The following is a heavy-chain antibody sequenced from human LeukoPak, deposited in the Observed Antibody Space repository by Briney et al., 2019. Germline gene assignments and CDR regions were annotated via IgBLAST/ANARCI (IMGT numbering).Heavy chain of an antibody. CDR3: ASDVPENAAQIDY. CDR2: IRSKSDGGTT. CDR1: GFTFTNAW. V-gene: IGHV3-15*01. J-gene: IGHJ4*02. D-gene: IGHD2-15*01. Sequence: PGGSLRLSCAASGFTFTNAWMSWVRQAPGKGLELVGRIRSKSDGGTTDYAAPVKGRFTIPRDDSTNTLYLQMTSLKTDDTALYYCASDVPENAAQIDYWGQGTLVTVSS.